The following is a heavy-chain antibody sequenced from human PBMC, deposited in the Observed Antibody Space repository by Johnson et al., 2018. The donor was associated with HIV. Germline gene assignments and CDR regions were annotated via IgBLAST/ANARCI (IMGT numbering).Heavy chain of an antibody. CDR3: ARGRDSSGWYRNVFDI. V-gene: IGHV3-33*01. CDR1: GFNFSSDG. CDR2: IYYDGSEK. Sequence: QVQLVESGGGLLQPGKSLRLSCAASGFNFSSDGMHWVRQAPGKGLEWVAVIYYDGSEKYYVDSVKGRFTISRDNAKNSLYLQMNSLRAEDTALYYCARGRDSSGWYRNVFDIWGQGTMVTVSS. D-gene: IGHD6-19*01. J-gene: IGHJ3*02.